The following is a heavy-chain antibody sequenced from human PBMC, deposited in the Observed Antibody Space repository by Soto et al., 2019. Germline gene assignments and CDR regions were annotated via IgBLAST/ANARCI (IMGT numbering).Heavy chain of an antibody. D-gene: IGHD5-12*01. Sequence: GGSLRLFSPTSGFTFSSRGMSWVRQAPGTGLEWVSGISAIGGETSYGDSVQGRFPISRANSKNTIYLQMNRLRAEDTALYSCPNDPRGPYFWGQGTRVTVSS. V-gene: IGHV3-23*01. CDR2: ISAIGGET. CDR1: GFTFSSRG. CDR3: PNDPRGPYF. J-gene: IGHJ4*02.